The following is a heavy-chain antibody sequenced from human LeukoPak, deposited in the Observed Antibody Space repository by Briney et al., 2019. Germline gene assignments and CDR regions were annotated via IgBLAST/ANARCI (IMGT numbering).Heavy chain of an antibody. D-gene: IGHD4-17*01. CDR3: VKDLGYGDGLWASPFDY. CDR2: ISSSGGST. J-gene: IGHJ4*02. CDR1: GFTLSTYA. V-gene: IGHV3-64D*06. Sequence: PGGSLRLSCSASGFTLSTYAMHWVRQAPGKGLEYVSAISSSGGSTYYADSVKGRFTISRDNSKNTLYLQMSSLRAEDTAVYYCVKDLGYGDGLWASPFDYWGQGTLVTVSS.